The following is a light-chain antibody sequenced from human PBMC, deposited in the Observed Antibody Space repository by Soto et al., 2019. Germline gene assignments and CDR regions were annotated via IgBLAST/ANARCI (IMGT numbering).Light chain of an antibody. CDR1: RSVSSY. CDR2: VAS. V-gene: IGKV3-11*01. J-gene: IGKJ4*01. Sequence: EIVLTQSPATLSLSPGERATLSCGASRSVSSYLAWYQQKPGQAPRLLLYVASYRATGIPARFSGSGSGTDFTLTISSLEPEDFAVYYCQHRSDWPPRLTVDGGTKVEIK. CDR3: QHRSDWPPRLT.